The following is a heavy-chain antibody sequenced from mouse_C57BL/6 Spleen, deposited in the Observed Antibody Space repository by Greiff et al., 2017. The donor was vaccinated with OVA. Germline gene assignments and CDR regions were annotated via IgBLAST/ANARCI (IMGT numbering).Heavy chain of an antibody. CDR3: TRKPPYRDYFDY. J-gene: IGHJ2*01. CDR2: IYPGNSDT. V-gene: IGHV1-5*01. Sequence: EVQLQQSGTVLARPGASVKMSCKTSGYTFTSYWMHWVKQRPGQGLEWIGAIYPGNSDTSYNQKFKGQAKLTAVTSASTAYMELSSLTNEDSAGYYCTRKPPYRDYFDYWGQGTTLTVSS. CDR1: GYTFTSYW.